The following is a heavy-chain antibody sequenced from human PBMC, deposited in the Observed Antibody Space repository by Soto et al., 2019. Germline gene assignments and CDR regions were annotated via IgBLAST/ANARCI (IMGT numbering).Heavy chain of an antibody. CDR1: GGSISSSSYY. Sequence: SETLSLTCTVSGGSISSSSYYWGWIRQPPGKGLEWIGSIYYSGSTYYNPSLKSRVTISVDTSKNQFSLKLSSVTAAGTAVYYCARQNYDYVWGGGGVGDAFDIWGQGTMVTVS. V-gene: IGHV4-39*01. D-gene: IGHD3-16*01. CDR3: ARQNYDYVWGGGGVGDAFDI. CDR2: IYYSGST. J-gene: IGHJ3*02.